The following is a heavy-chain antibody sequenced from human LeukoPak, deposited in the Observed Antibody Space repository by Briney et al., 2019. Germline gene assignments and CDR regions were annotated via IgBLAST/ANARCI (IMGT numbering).Heavy chain of an antibody. CDR1: GFTFSGYA. Sequence: GGSLRLSCAASGFTFSGYAMSWVRQAPGKGLEWVSAISGSGGSTYYADSVKGRFTISRDNSKNTLYLQMNSLRAEDTAVYYCAKDSSSWYYYYYYGMDVWGQGTTVTVSS. CDR3: AKDSSSWYYYYYYGMDV. CDR2: ISGSGGST. V-gene: IGHV3-23*01. J-gene: IGHJ6*02. D-gene: IGHD6-13*01.